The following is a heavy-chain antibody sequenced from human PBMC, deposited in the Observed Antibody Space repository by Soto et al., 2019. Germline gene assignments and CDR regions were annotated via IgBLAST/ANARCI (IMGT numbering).Heavy chain of an antibody. Sequence: QVHLVQSATEVKRPGASVKVSCQTSGFPFTSHAIHWVRQAPGQRPEWLGWINAGNGNTKYSQRFQGWITITRHTAASTAYMELNSLTSEDTSLFYCARAPINPKWGVTMFDYWGQGTLVTVSS. D-gene: IGHD7-27*01. J-gene: IGHJ4*02. CDR3: ARAPINPKWGVTMFDY. V-gene: IGHV1-3*01. CDR2: INAGNGNT. CDR1: GFPFTSHA.